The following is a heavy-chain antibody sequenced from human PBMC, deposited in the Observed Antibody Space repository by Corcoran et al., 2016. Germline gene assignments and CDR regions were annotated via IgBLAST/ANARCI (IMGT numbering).Heavy chain of an antibody. CDR2: INHSGST. D-gene: IGHD3-10*01. CDR1: GGSFSGYY. CDR3: ARVDGDLFDY. V-gene: IGHV4-34*01. Sequence: QVQLQQWGAGLLKPSETLSLTCAVYGGSFSGYYWSWIRQPPGKGLDWIGEINHSGSTNYNQSLKSRVTISVDTSKNQFSLELSSVTAADTAVYSCARVDGDLFDYWGQGTLVTVSS. J-gene: IGHJ4*02.